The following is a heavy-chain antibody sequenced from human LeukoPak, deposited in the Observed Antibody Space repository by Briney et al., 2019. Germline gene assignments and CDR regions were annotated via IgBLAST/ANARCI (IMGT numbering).Heavy chain of an antibody. CDR2: ISYDGSNK. CDR1: GFTFSSYG. J-gene: IGHJ4*02. Sequence: PGRSLRLSCAASGFTFSSYGMHWVRQAPGKGLEWVAVISYDGSNKYYADSVKGRFTISRDNSKNTLYLQMNSLRAEDTAVYYCAKDHQGDIVLMVYAIDYWGQGTLVTVSS. D-gene: IGHD2-8*01. CDR3: AKDHQGDIVLMVYAIDY. V-gene: IGHV3-30*18.